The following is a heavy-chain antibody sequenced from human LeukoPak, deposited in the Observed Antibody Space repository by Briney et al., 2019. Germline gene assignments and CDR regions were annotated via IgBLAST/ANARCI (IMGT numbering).Heavy chain of an antibody. Sequence: SETLSLTCTVSGGSLSSYYWSWIRQPPGKGLEWIGYIYYSGSANYNPSLKSRVTISVDTSKNQFSLKLSSVTAADTAVYYCARRRAFWSGFDYWGQGTLVTVSS. CDR1: GGSLSSYY. D-gene: IGHD3-3*01. V-gene: IGHV4-59*08. CDR2: IYYSGSA. J-gene: IGHJ4*02. CDR3: ARRRAFWSGFDY.